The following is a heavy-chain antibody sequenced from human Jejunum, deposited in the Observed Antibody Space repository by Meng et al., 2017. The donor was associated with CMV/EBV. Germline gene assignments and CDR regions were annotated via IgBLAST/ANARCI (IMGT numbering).Heavy chain of an antibody. D-gene: IGHD3-22*01. Sequence: TFSNYWMSWVRQAPGKGLEWVANIKQDASETYYLDSLKGRFTISRDNAENSLYLQMNSLRAEDTAVYYCASLNYYDSRGYHWYFDLWGRGTLVTVSS. CDR1: TFSNYW. CDR3: ASLNYYDSRGYHWYFDL. V-gene: IGHV3-7*01. CDR2: IKQDASET. J-gene: IGHJ2*01.